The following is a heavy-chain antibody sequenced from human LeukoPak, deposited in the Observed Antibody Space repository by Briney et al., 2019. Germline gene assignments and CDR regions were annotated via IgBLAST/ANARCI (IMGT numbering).Heavy chain of an antibody. CDR3: ARDRYNWNYEGDASDI. D-gene: IGHD1-7*01. J-gene: IGHJ3*02. V-gene: IGHV1-69*05. CDR2: IIPIFGTA. CDR1: GGTFSSYA. Sequence: ASVKVSCKASGGTFSSYAISWVRQAPGQGLEWMGRIIPIFGTANYAQKFQGRVTITTDESTSTAYMELSSLRSEDTAVYYCARDRYNWNYEGDASDIWGQGTMVTVSS.